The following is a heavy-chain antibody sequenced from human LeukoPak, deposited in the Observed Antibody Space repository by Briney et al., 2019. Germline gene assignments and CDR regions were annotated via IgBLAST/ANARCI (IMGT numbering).Heavy chain of an antibody. J-gene: IGHJ4*02. Sequence: GGSLRLSCAASGFIFSNYAMSWVRQAPGKGPEWVSGTTGSGITYYADSVKGRFTVSRDNSKNTLYLQMNSLRAEDTAVYYCAKDGQGTYWGQGTLVTVSS. CDR2: TTGSGIT. CDR3: AKDGQGTY. V-gene: IGHV3-23*01. D-gene: IGHD3-10*01. CDR1: GFIFSNYA.